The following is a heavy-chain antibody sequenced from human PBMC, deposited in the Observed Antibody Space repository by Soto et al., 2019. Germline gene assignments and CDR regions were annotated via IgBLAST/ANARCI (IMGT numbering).Heavy chain of an antibody. V-gene: IGHV3-48*03. CDR2: ISSSGSNV. Sequence: EVQLVESGGTLVQPGGSLRLSCAASGFSFSRHEMNWVRQAPGKGLEWVSFISSSGSNVYYADSVKGRFTISRDNAENSLFLQMNSLRAADTAIYYCASRGPPYYDFWSGYYNYWGQGTLVTVSS. CDR3: ASRGPPYYDFWSGYYNY. CDR1: GFSFSRHE. D-gene: IGHD3-3*01. J-gene: IGHJ4*02.